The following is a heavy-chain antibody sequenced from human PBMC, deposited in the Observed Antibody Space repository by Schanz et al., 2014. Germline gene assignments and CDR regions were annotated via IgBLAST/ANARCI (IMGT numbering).Heavy chain of an antibody. Sequence: QVQLVQSGAEVKKPGSPVKVSCKASGGTFSSDTFSWVRQAPGQGLEWMGRIVPIAGITNYAQRFQGRVTITADKSSDTAYMELTSLRSEDTAVYFCARDLTVDTGYVVHYYYYGMDVWGQGTTVTVSS. V-gene: IGHV1-69*08. CDR1: GGTFSSDT. D-gene: IGHD5-12*01. CDR2: IVPIAGIT. CDR3: ARDLTVDTGYVVHYYYYGMDV. J-gene: IGHJ6*02.